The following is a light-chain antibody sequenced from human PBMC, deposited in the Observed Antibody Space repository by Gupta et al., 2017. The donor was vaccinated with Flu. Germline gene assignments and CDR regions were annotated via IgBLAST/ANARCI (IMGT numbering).Light chain of an antibody. V-gene: IGKV1-33*01. CDR1: QDITNF. CDR3: QQYFKFPLT. Sequence: IQLTQSPSSLSASVGDRITITCQASQDITNFVNWYQQRPGQAPRLLIYDASNLEPRVPSKFSGSGSGTHFTFSIDGLQPGDVATYYCQQYFKFPLTFGGGTTVTI. CDR2: DAS. J-gene: IGKJ4*01.